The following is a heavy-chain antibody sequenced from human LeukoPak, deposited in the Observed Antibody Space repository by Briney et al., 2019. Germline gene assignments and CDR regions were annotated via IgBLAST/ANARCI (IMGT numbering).Heavy chain of an antibody. D-gene: IGHD4-17*01. CDR3: ARDPSSFYGDYDDY. J-gene: IGHJ4*02. V-gene: IGHV1-24*01. CDR2: FDPEDGET. Sequence: GASVKVSCKVTGYTLTELSMHWVRQAPGKGLEWMGGFDPEDGETIYAQKFQGRVTMTEDTSTDTAYMELSSLRSEDTAVYYCARDPSSFYGDYDDYWGQGTLVTVSS. CDR1: GYTLTELS.